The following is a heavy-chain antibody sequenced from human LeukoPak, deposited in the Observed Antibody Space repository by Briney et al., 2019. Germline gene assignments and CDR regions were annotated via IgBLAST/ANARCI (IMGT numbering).Heavy chain of an antibody. V-gene: IGHV3-20*04. Sequence: GGSLRLSCAASGFTFDDYGMSWVRQAPGKGLEWVSGINWNGGSTGYADSVKGRFTISRDNAKNSLYLQMNSLRAEDTAVYYCAKGGPVAADPRYFQHWGQGTLVTVSS. CDR1: GFTFDDYG. J-gene: IGHJ1*01. D-gene: IGHD6-19*01. CDR2: INWNGGST. CDR3: AKGGPVAADPRYFQH.